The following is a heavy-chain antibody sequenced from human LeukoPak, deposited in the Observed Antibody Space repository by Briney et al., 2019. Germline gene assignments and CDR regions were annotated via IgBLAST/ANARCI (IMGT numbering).Heavy chain of an antibody. D-gene: IGHD4-17*01. CDR1: GFTFNRNW. CDR2: ISTDGSNT. Sequence: PGGSLRLSCAASGFTFNRNWMHWVRQAPGKGLVWVSRISTDGSNTNYADSVKGRFPISRDNAKNTLYLQMDSLTAEDPAVYYCASRNYGSSPFDYWGQGTLVTVSS. J-gene: IGHJ4*02. V-gene: IGHV3-74*01. CDR3: ASRNYGSSPFDY.